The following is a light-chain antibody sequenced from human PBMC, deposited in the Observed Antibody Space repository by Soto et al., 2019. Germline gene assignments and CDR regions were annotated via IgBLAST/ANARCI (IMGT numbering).Light chain of an antibody. CDR3: AAWDDSLRGRV. V-gene: IGLV1-44*01. Sequence: QSVLTQPPSASGTPGQRVTISCSGSNSNIGSNTVSWYQQLPGTAPKSLIYSDNQRPSGVPDRISGSRSGTSASLAISGLQSDDEAEYYCAAWDDSLRGRVFGGGTKLPVL. CDR2: SDN. CDR1: NSNIGSNT. J-gene: IGLJ2*01.